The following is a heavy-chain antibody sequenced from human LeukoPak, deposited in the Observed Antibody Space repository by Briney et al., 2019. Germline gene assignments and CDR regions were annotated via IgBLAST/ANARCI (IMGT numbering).Heavy chain of an antibody. J-gene: IGHJ4*02. V-gene: IGHV3-23*01. CDR3: AKGDDILTGYFDY. D-gene: IGHD3-9*01. CDR1: GFTFSSYA. CDR2: ISGSGGST. Sequence: PGGSLRLSCAASGFTFSSYATSWVRQAPGKGLEWVSAISGSGGSTYYADSVKGRFTISRDNSKNTLYLQMNSLRAEDTAVYYCAKGDDILTGYFDYWGQGTLVTVSS.